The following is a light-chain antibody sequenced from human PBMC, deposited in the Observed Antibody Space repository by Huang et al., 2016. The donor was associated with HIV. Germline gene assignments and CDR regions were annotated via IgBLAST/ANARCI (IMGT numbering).Light chain of an antibody. CDR1: HSIRSY. J-gene: IGKJ2*01. V-gene: IGKV1-39*01. CDR2: AAS. Sequence: DIPMTQSPSSLSASVGDRVTITCRATHSIRSYLNWYHQKPGEAPKLLIAAASRLQGGVPSRVSGSGSGTDFTLTITSLQPEDFGTYYCQQSHSTPHTFGQGTKVEIK. CDR3: QQSHSTPHT.